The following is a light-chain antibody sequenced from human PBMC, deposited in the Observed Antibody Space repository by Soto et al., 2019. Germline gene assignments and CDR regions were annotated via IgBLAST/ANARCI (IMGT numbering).Light chain of an antibody. Sequence: DIQMTQSPSSLSASVGDRVTITCRASQNIDNYLNWYQHKPGKAPRLLIYAASTLQSGVPSRFSGSGSGTDFPLTISGLQPEDFATYFWQESYTSPAVSFGGGTKVEIK. V-gene: IGKV1-39*01. CDR2: AAS. J-gene: IGKJ4*01. CDR1: QNIDNY. CDR3: QESYTSPAVS.